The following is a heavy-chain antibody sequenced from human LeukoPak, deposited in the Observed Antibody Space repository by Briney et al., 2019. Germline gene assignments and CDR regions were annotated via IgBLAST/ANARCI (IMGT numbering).Heavy chain of an antibody. D-gene: IGHD2-2*01. CDR2: INPNSGGT. CDR1: GGTFTSYA. Sequence: GASVKVSCKASGGTFTSYAISWVRQAPGQGREWMGWINPNSGGTNYAQKFHGRVTMTRDTYISTAYMELSRLRADDTAVYYCARIPLGYCSSTSCQNFDYWGQGTLVTVSS. CDR3: ARIPLGYCSSTSCQNFDY. V-gene: IGHV1-2*02. J-gene: IGHJ4*02.